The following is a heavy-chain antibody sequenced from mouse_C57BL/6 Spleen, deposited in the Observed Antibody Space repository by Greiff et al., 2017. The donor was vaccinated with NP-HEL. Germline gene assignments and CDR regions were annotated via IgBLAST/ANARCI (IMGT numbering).Heavy chain of an antibody. J-gene: IGHJ2*01. CDR1: GFTFSSYG. Sequence: VQLKESGGDLVKPGGSLKLSCAASGFTFSSYGMSWVRQTPDKRLEWVATISSGGSYTYYPDSVKGRFTISRDNAKNTLYLQMSSLKSEDTAMYYCARRGLRGEYYFDYWGQGTTLTVSS. CDR3: ARRGLRGEYYFDY. V-gene: IGHV5-6*01. CDR2: ISSGGSYT. D-gene: IGHD2-4*01.